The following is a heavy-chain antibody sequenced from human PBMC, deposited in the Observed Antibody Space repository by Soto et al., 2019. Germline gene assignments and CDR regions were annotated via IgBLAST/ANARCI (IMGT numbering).Heavy chain of an antibody. CDR2: INVSGDTT. D-gene: IGHD3-16*01. Sequence: GGSVRLSCAASGFTFNTYPMAWVRQAPGKGLEWVSTINVSGDTTYYADSLKGRFTISRDNSNNKVYLQMDSLRAEDTAIYYCAKRQRGGYYAACDVWGQGNVVIVS. J-gene: IGHJ3*01. CDR1: GFTFNTYP. CDR3: AKRQRGGYYAACDV. V-gene: IGHV3-23*01.